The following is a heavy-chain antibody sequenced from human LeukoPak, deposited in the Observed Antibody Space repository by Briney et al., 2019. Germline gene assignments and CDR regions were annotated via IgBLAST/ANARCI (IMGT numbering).Heavy chain of an antibody. V-gene: IGHV1-3*03. CDR1: GYTFTSYA. D-gene: IGHD6-19*01. Sequence: ASVKVSCKASGYTFTSYAMHWVRQAPGQSLEWMGWINAGNGNTKYSQEFQGRVTITRDTSASTAYMELSSLRSEDMAVYYCARGPGAVAGTWDYYMDVWGKGTTVTVSS. CDR2: INAGNGNT. J-gene: IGHJ6*03. CDR3: ARGPGAVAGTWDYYMDV.